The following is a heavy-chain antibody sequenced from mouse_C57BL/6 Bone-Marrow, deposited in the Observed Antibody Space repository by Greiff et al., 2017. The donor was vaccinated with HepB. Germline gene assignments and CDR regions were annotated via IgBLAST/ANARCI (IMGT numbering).Heavy chain of an antibody. V-gene: IGHV1-64*01. CDR1: GYTFTSYW. J-gene: IGHJ4*01. CDR3: ARDYDDDYYAMDY. Sequence: QVQLQQPGAELVKPGASVKLSCKASGYTFTSYWMHWVKQRPGQGLEWIGMIHPNSGSTNYNEKFKSKATLTVDKSSSTAYMQLSSLTSEDSAVYHCARDYDDDYYAMDYWGQGTSVTVSS. CDR2: IHPNSGST. D-gene: IGHD2-4*01.